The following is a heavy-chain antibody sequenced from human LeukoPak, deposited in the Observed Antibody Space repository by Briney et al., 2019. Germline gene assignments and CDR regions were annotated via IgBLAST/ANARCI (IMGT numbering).Heavy chain of an antibody. J-gene: IGHJ4*02. CDR3: GRGGYQIVY. D-gene: IGHD3-16*02. V-gene: IGHV3-7*04. CDR1: GFTFSSYW. CDR2: IKHDGSEK. Sequence: PGGSLSLSCAASGFTFSSYWMSWVRQAPGKGLEWVANIKHDGSEKYYVDSVKGRFTISRDNAKNSLYLQMDSLRAEDTAVYYCGRGGYQIVYWGQGTLVTVSS.